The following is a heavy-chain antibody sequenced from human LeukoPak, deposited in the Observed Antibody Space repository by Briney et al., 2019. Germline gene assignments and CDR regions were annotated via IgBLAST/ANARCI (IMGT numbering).Heavy chain of an antibody. CDR2: IIPILGIA. CDR3: ARVTMTTVINYYYYYGMDV. CDR1: GGTFSSYT. Sequence: SVKVSCKASGGTFSSYTISWVRQAPGQGLEWMGRIIPILGIANYAQKFQGRVTITADKSASTAYMELSSLRSEDTAVYYCARVTMTTVINYYYYYGMDVWGQGTTVTVSS. V-gene: IGHV1-69*02. J-gene: IGHJ6*02. D-gene: IGHD4-11*01.